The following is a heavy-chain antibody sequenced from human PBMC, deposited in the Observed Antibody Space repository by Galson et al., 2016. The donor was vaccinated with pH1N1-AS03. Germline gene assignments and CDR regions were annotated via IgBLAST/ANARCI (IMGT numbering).Heavy chain of an antibody. Sequence: SLTCTVSGDSTFDYYWNWIRQPPGKGLEWIGYIQTTGNTKYNPSLKSRVTMSIDTSKNQFSLHLMSVTAADTALYCCARDPPLEIGWYFDLWGRGTLVTVSS. D-gene: IGHD3-3*01. CDR2: IQTTGNT. CDR1: GDSTFDYY. V-gene: IGHV4-4*09. CDR3: ARDPPLEIGWYFDL. J-gene: IGHJ2*01.